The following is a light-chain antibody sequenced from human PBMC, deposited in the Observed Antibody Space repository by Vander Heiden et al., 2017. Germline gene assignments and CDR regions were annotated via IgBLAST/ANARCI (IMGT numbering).Light chain of an antibody. CDR1: QEMSNY. V-gene: IGKV1-33*01. Sequence: DIKLTQSPSSLSASVGDRFTITCQASQEMSNYLNRYQQKPGRAAKLLIYEGCNLETGVPSRFSGRGSGTDFTFTISSLQPEDIATYYCQQYDNLPLGFGGGTKVEIK. J-gene: IGKJ4*01. CDR3: QQYDNLPLG. CDR2: EGC.